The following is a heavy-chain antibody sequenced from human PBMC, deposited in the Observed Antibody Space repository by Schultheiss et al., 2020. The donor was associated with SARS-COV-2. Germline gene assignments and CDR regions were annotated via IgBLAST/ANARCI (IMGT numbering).Heavy chain of an antibody. Sequence: GGSLRLSCAASGFTFSSYSMNWVRQAPGKGLEWVSYISSSGSTIYYADSVKGRFTISRDNAKNSLYLQMNSLRAEDTAVYYCAREGRIVGAILDYWGQGTLVTVSS. CDR2: ISSSGSTI. CDR1: GFTFSSYS. J-gene: IGHJ4*02. CDR3: AREGRIVGAILDY. D-gene: IGHD1-26*01. V-gene: IGHV3-48*04.